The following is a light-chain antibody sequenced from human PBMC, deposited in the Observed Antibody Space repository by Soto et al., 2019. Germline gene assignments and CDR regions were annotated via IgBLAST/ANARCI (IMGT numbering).Light chain of an antibody. CDR2: EVS. J-gene: IGLJ1*01. CDR1: SSDVGGYNY. CDR3: SSYTSSSTRG. V-gene: IGLV2-14*01. Sequence: QSARTQPASVSGSTGQSITISCTGTSSDVGGYNYVSWYQQHPGKAPKLMIYEVSNRTSGVSNRCSGSKSGNTASLTISGLQAEDEADYYCSSYTSSSTRGFGTGNKLTVL.